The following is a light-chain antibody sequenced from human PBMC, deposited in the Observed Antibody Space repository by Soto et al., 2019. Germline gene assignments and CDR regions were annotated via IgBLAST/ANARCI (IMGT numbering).Light chain of an antibody. CDR1: SSDVGGYNY. CDR3: ISYTSSSTLCV. J-gene: IGLJ1*01. CDR2: DVI. Sequence: QSVLTQPASVSGSPGQSITISCTGTSSDVGGYNYVSWYQQYPGKAPKLMIYDVINRPSGVSNRFSGSKSGNTASLTISELQAEDEADYYCISYTSSSTLCVFGTGTKVTVL. V-gene: IGLV2-14*01.